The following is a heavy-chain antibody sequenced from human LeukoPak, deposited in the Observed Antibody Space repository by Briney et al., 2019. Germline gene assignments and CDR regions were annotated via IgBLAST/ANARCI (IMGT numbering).Heavy chain of an antibody. CDR3: ARHRRGYVSY. J-gene: IGHJ4*02. D-gene: IGHD5-18*01. CDR1: GGSFSGYY. V-gene: IGHV4-34*01. Sequence: SETLSLTCAVYGGSFSGYYWSWIRQPPGKGLEWIGEINHSGSTNYNPSLKSRVTISVDTSKNQFSLKLSSVTAADTAVYYCARHRRGYVSYWGQGTLVTVSS. CDR2: INHSGST.